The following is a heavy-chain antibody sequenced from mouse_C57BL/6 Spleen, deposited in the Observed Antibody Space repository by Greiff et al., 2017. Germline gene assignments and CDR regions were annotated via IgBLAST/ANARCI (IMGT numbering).Heavy chain of an antibody. V-gene: IGHV1-76*01. CDR3: ARNHGSLYYLDY. CDR1: GYTFTDYY. D-gene: IGHD1-1*01. J-gene: IGHJ2*01. Sequence: VQLQQSGAELVRPGASVKLSCTASGYTFTDYYIHWVKQRPGQGLEWIARIYPGSGNTYYNEKFKGKATLTAEKSSSTAYMQLSSLTSEDSAVYFCARNHGSLYYLDYWGQGTTLTVSS. CDR2: IYPGSGNT.